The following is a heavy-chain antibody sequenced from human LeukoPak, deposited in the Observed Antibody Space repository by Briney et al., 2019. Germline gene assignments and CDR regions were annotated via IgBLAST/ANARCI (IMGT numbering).Heavy chain of an antibody. CDR3: ARPAYTAAYDL. J-gene: IGHJ3*01. CDR2: MKGEGSEI. D-gene: IGHD3-16*01. CDR1: GFTFKIYW. V-gene: IGHV3-7*01. Sequence: GGSLRLSCVASGFTFKIYWMMWARQAPGKGLEWVANMKGEGSEIHYADSVKGRFTISRDNAKNTLYLQMNSLRAEDTALYYCARPAYTAAYDLWGRGTMVTVS.